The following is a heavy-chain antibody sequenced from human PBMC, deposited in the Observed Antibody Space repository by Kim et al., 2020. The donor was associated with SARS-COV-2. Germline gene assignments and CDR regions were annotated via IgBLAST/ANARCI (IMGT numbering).Heavy chain of an antibody. V-gene: IGHV3-23*01. CDR3: AKDRGNGGESYYDY. CDR2: ISGSGGST. CDR1: GFTFSSYA. Sequence: GGSLRLSCAASGFTFSSYAMTWVRQAPGKGLDWVSGISGSGGSTYYADSVKGRFTISRDNSKNTLYLQLNSLRAEDTAVYYCAKDRGNGGESYYDYWGQGTLVTVSS. D-gene: IGHD2-8*02. J-gene: IGHJ4*02.